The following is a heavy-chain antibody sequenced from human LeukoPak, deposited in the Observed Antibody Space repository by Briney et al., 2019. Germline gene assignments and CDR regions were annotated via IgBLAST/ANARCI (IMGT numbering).Heavy chain of an antibody. J-gene: IGHJ4*02. CDR1: GGTFSSYA. Sequence: ASVKVSCKASGGTFSSYAISWVRQAPGQGLEWMGRIIPILGIANYAQKFQGRVTITADESTSTAYLELSSLRSEDTAVYYCARDFGGTLYYFDYWGQGTLVTVSS. V-gene: IGHV1-69*04. CDR2: IIPILGIA. CDR3: ARDFGGTLYYFDY. D-gene: IGHD3-3*01.